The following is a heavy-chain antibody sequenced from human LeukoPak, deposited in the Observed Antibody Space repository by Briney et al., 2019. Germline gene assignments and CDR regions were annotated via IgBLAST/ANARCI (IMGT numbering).Heavy chain of an antibody. V-gene: IGHV3-11*04. CDR1: GFPFSYHY. CDR3: ARGERGYNYASDY. Sequence: GGSLRLSCAASGFPFSYHYMSWIRQAPGKGLEWVSYISNGGNAIYYADSVKGRFTISRDNAKNSLYLQMNNLRAGDTAVYYCARGERGYNYASDYWGQGTLVTVSS. D-gene: IGHD5-18*01. J-gene: IGHJ4*02. CDR2: ISNGGNAI.